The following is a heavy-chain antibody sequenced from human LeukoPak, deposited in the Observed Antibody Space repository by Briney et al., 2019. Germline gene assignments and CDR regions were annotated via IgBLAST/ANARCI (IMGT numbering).Heavy chain of an antibody. CDR3: ARDGPGIVGAPEIDY. J-gene: IGHJ4*02. V-gene: IGHV1-18*01. CDR2: ISAYNGNT. D-gene: IGHD1-26*01. CDR1: GYTFTSYG. Sequence: ASVKVSCKASGYTFTSYGISWVRQAPGQGLEWMGWISAYNGNTNYAQKLQGRVTMTTDTSTSTAYMELRSLRSDDTAVYYCARDGPGIVGAPEIDYWGQGTLVTVSS.